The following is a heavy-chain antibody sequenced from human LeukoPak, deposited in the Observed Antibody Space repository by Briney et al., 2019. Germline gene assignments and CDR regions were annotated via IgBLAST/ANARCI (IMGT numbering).Heavy chain of an antibody. V-gene: IGHV3-11*01. CDR3: VAVVIQLLDAFDI. D-gene: IGHD5-18*01. J-gene: IGHJ3*02. CDR1: GFTFSDYY. CDR2: ISRSGSTI. Sequence: GGSLRLSCAASGFTFSDYYMSWIRQAPGKGLEWVSYISRSGSTIYSADSVKGRFTIPSDNAKNSLYLQLNSLSAEDTAVYYCVAVVIQLLDAFDIWGQGTMVSVSS.